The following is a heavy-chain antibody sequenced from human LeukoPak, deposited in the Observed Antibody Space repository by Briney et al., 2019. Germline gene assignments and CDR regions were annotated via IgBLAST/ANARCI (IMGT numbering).Heavy chain of an antibody. V-gene: IGHV3-30-3*01. J-gene: IGHJ4*02. D-gene: IGHD5-24*01. CDR3: ARDGLQTSFDY. Sequence: GGSLRLSCAASGFTFSSYAMHWVRQAPGKGLEWVAVISYDGSNKYYADSVKGRFTISRDNSKNTLYLQMNSLRAEDTAVYYCARDGLQTSFDYWGQGTLVTVSS. CDR1: GFTFSSYA. CDR2: ISYDGSNK.